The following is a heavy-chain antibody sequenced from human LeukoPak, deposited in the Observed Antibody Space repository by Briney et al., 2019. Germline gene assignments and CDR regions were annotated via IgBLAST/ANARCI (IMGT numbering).Heavy chain of an antibody. V-gene: IGHV3-21*01. Sequence: GGSLRLSCAASGFIFSDYSMNWVRQAPGKGLEWVSSISSSSSYIYYADSVKGRFTISRDNAKNSLYLQMNSLRAEDTAVYYCARRPQWARYYFDYWGQGTLVTVSS. J-gene: IGHJ4*02. D-gene: IGHD2-8*01. CDR2: ISSSSSYI. CDR1: GFIFSDYS. CDR3: ARRPQWARYYFDY.